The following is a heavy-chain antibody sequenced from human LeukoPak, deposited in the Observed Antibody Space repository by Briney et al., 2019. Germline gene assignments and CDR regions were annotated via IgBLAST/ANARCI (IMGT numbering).Heavy chain of an antibody. CDR2: IYYTGST. CDR1: GGSISTYY. D-gene: IGHD5-12*01. V-gene: IGHV4-59*08. CDR3: ARFWRGYDFSGFDY. J-gene: IGHJ4*02. Sequence: SETLPFTCTVSGGSISTYYWNWIRQPPGKGLEWLGYIYYTGSTNYNPSLKSRVTISVETSKNQFSLQLSSVTAADTAVYYCARFWRGYDFSGFDYWGQGTLVTVSS.